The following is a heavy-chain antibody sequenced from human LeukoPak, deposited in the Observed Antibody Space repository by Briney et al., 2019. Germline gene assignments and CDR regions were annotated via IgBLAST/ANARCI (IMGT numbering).Heavy chain of an antibody. Sequence: GESLNISCKDSGYSFTGYWIGWVRQMPGKGLEWMGIIYPGDSDTRYSPSSQGQVTISADKSINTAYLQWSSLKAPDTAMYYCARSRAPGAADAFDIWGQGTLATVSS. CDR1: GYSFTGYW. V-gene: IGHV5-51*01. CDR3: ARSRAPGAADAFDI. CDR2: IYPGDSDT. J-gene: IGHJ3*02. D-gene: IGHD7-27*01.